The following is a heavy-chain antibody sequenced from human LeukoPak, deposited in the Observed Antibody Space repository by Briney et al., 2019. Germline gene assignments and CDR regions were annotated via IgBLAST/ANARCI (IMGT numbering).Heavy chain of an antibody. V-gene: IGHV1-18*01. CDR2: ISAYNGNT. CDR3: ARDGYCSGGSCQGNDY. Sequence: ASVKVSCKASGYTFTSYGISWVRQAPGQGLEWMGWISAYNGNTNYAQKLQGRVTITADESTSTAYMELSSLRSEDTAVYYCARDGYCSGGSCQGNDYWGQGTLVTVSS. D-gene: IGHD2-15*01. CDR1: GYTFTSYG. J-gene: IGHJ4*02.